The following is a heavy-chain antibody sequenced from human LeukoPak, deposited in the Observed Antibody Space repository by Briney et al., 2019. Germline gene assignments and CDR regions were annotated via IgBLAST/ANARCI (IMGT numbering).Heavy chain of an antibody. CDR3: EREDPQTTVPEGMDV. CDR2: IYYSGTT. Sequence: SETLSLTCTVSGGSISYYYWSWIRQSPGKGLEWIGYIYYSGTTNYNPSLKSRVTISVDTSKNQFSLQLRSVTAADTAVYYWEREDPQTTVPEGMDVWGQGATVTVSS. CDR1: GGSISYYY. D-gene: IGHD4-17*01. V-gene: IGHV4-59*01. J-gene: IGHJ6*02.